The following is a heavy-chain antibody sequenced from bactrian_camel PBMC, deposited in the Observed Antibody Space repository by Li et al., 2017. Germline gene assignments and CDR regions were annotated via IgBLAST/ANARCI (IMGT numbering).Heavy chain of an antibody. V-gene: IGHV3S55*01. CDR1: GHTNLPYC. J-gene: IGHJ4*01. D-gene: IGHD4*01. CDR2: IDSDGSA. CDR3: ASCRYNGHWTIAEYYY. Sequence: VQLVESGGGSVQAAGSLRLSCAASGHTNLPYCMAWFRQAPGKEREGVAAIDSDGSASYADSVKGRFTVSGDYAKNTLYLEMNSLKPEDSALYYCASCRYNGHWTIAEYYYWSQGTQVTVS.